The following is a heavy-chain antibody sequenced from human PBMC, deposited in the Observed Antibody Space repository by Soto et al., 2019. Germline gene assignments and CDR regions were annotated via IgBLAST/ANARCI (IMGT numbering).Heavy chain of an antibody. CDR2: MQHTGNT. CDR3: AKAVSSRRWFDP. Sequence: QVQLQESGPGLVKPSETLSLTCAVSGASIRSYHWSWIRQPAGKGLEWIGRMQHTGNTNYNPSLKSRVTISVDTSKNQISLKMPSVTAADTAVYFCAKAVSSRRWFDPWGQGILVIVSS. V-gene: IGHV4-4*07. CDR1: GASIRSYH. D-gene: IGHD3-16*01. J-gene: IGHJ5*02.